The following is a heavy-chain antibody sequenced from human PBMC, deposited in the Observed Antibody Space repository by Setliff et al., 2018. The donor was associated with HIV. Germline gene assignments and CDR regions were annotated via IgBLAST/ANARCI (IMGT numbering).Heavy chain of an antibody. CDR3: ARDFSGTYYGDIDY. J-gene: IGHJ4*01. Sequence: AASVKVSCKASGYTFKTYGMHWVRQAPGQSLEWMAWINVGKGNTKYSQNFQGRLTVTGDTSASPVDMELSSLTHEDTAVYYCARDFSGTYYGDIDYSGHGTRGSVSS. V-gene: IGHV1-3*01. CDR1: GYTFKTYG. D-gene: IGHD1-26*01. CDR2: INVGKGNT.